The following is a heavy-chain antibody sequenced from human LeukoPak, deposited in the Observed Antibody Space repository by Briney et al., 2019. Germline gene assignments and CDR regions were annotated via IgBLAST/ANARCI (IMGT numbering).Heavy chain of an antibody. J-gene: IGHJ6*03. CDR2: IYYSGST. D-gene: IGHD6-19*01. V-gene: IGHV4-39*01. CDR3: ARLSGYSSGYNYYYYMDV. Sequence: SETLSLTCTVSGDTISSSNYYWGWIRQPPGKGLERIGSIYYSGSTYYNPSLKTRVTISVDTSKNQFSLKLSSVTAADTAVYYCARLSGYSSGYNYYYYMDVWGKGTTVTVSS. CDR1: GDTISSSNYY.